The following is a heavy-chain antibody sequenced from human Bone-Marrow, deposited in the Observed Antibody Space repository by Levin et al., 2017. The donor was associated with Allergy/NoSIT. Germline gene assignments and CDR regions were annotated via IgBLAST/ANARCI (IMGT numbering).Heavy chain of an antibody. J-gene: IGHJ4*02. CDR2: INHSGST. CDR1: GGSFSGYY. D-gene: IGHD6-13*01. V-gene: IGHV4-34*01. Sequence: SETLSLTCAVYGGSFSGYYWSWIRQPPGKGLEWIGEINHSGSTNYNPSLKSRVTISVDTSKNQFSLKLSSVTAADTAVFYCARGRIAAAASTIYYFDYWGQGTLVTVSS. CDR3: ARGRIAAAASTIYYFDY.